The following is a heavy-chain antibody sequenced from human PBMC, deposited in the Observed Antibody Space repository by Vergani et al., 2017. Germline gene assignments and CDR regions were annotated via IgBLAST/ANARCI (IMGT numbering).Heavy chain of an antibody. CDR3: ANEGCSGASCSTTNWFDP. J-gene: IGHJ5*02. V-gene: IGHV3-30*18. D-gene: IGHD2-15*01. CDR2: ISSDGTNK. Sequence: QVQLVESGGGVVQPGRSLRLSCAASGFIFSRYGMHWVRQAPGKGLEWVAVISSDGTNKYYADSVKGRFTISRDNSKNMLSLQMNSLRAEDTAVYYCANEGCSGASCSTTNWFDPWGQGTLVTVSS. CDR1: GFIFSRYG.